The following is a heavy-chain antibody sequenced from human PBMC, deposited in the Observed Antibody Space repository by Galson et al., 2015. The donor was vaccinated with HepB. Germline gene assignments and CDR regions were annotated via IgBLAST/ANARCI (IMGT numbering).Heavy chain of an antibody. CDR3: VKDRIQLWLLYFDH. D-gene: IGHD5-18*01. CDR1: GFTFSRYA. Sequence: SLRLSCAVSGFTFSRYAMHWVRQAPGKGLEWVSVISYDGSYRYYADSVKDRFTISRDNSKNTLYLHMSSLRADDTAVYYCVKDRIQLWLLYFDHWGQGSPVTVSS. J-gene: IGHJ4*02. CDR2: ISYDGSYR. V-gene: IGHV3-30*18.